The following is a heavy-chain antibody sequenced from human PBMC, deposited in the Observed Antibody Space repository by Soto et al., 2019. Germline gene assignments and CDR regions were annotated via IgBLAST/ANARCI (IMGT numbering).Heavy chain of an antibody. CDR1: GYTFTSYG. D-gene: IGHD3-10*01. V-gene: IGHV1-18*01. CDR2: ISAYNGNT. J-gene: IGHJ6*03. Sequence: ASVKVSCKASGYTFTSYGISWVRQAPGQGLEWMGWISAYNGNTNYAQKLQGRVTMTTDTSTSTAYMELRSLRSDDTAVYYCARDGGSGSYKGYYYYMDVWGKGTTVTVSS. CDR3: ARDGGSGSYKGYYYYMDV.